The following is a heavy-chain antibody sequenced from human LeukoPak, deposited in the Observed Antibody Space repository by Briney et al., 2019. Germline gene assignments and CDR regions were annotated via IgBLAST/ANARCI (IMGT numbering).Heavy chain of an antibody. D-gene: IGHD3-10*01. V-gene: IGHV1-18*01. CDR1: GYTFTSYG. CDR2: ISAYNGNT. Sequence: ASVKVSCKASGYTFTSYGISWVRQAPGQGLEWMGWISAYNGNTNYAQKLQGRVTMTTDTSTSTAYMELRSLRSDDTAVYYCARGPYYYGSGSPGKNWFDPWGQGTLVTVSS. CDR3: ARGPYYYGSGSPGKNWFDP. J-gene: IGHJ5*02.